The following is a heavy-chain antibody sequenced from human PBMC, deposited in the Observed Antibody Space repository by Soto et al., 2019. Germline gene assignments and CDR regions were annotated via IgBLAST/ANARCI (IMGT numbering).Heavy chain of an antibody. CDR3: AREGPDPYYCYRMDV. V-gene: IGHV1-18*01. Sequence: QVQLVQSGGEVKKPGASVKVSCKTSGYSFTTYGISWVRQAPGQGLEWMGWISAYNGNTNYAQKLQGRFTMTRDKSTSTAYLEMRSLRSDDTAVYYCAREGPDPYYCYRMDVWGQGSTVTVSS. CDR1: GYSFTTYG. J-gene: IGHJ6*02. CDR2: ISAYNGNT.